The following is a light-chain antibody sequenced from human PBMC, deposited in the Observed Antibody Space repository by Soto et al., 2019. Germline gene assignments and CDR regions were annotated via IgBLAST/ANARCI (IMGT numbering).Light chain of an antibody. V-gene: IGKV1-5*01. CDR1: QSISSW. CDR3: QQYNSYSGT. CDR2: DAS. Sequence: DIQMTQSPSTLSASVGDRVTITCRASQSISSWLAWCQQKPGKAPKLLIYDASSLESGVPSRFSGSGSGTEFTLTISSLQPDDFATYYCQQYNSYSGTFGGGTKVEIK. J-gene: IGKJ4*01.